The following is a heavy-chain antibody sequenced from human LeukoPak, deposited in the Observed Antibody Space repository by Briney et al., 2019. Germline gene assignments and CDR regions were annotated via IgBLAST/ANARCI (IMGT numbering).Heavy chain of an antibody. CDR1: GFTFSTYS. Sequence: GSLRLSCAASGFTFSTYSMNWVRQAPGKGLEWVSSISSNNRYIYYADSVKGRFTISRDNAKNSLYLQMNSLRAEDTAMYYCARADSGSSMDDAFDIWGQGTMVTVSS. D-gene: IGHD1-26*01. CDR3: ARADSGSSMDDAFDI. V-gene: IGHV3-21*01. J-gene: IGHJ3*02. CDR2: ISSNNRYI.